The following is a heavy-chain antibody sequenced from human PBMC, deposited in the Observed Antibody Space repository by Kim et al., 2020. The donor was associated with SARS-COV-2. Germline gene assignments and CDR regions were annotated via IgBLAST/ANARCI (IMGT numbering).Heavy chain of an antibody. CDR3: ARERYYGSGSYYRKGGFDY. V-gene: IGHV3-11*06. J-gene: IGHJ4*02. D-gene: IGHD3-10*01. Sequence: GRFTISRDNAKNSLYLQMNSLRAEDTAVYYCARERYYGSGSYYRKGGFDYWGQGTLVTVSS.